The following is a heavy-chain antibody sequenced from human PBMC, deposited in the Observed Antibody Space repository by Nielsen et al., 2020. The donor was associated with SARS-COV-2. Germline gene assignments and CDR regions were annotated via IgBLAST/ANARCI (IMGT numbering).Heavy chain of an antibody. CDR3: ARLSYYYYYMDV. Sequence: GESLKISCAASGFTFSSYGMHWVRQAPGKGLEWVAVIWYDGSNKYYADSVKGRFTISRDNSKNTLYLQMNSLRAEDTAVYYCARLSYYYYYMDVWGKGTTVTVSS. V-gene: IGHV3-33*01. D-gene: IGHD2/OR15-2a*01. CDR2: IWYDGSNK. CDR1: GFTFSSYG. J-gene: IGHJ6*03.